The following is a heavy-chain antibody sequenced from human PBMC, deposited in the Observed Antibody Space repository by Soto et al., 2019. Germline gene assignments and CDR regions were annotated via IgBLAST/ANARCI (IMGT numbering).Heavy chain of an antibody. J-gene: IGHJ6*03. V-gene: IGHV4-34*01. D-gene: IGHD2-15*01. CDR2: INHSGST. CDR1: GGSFSGYY. CDR3: ARVLCSGGSCYRSVRRAQQGHRGAYYYYYYMDV. Sequence: QVQLQQWGAGLLKPSETLSLTCAVYGGSFSGYYWSWIRQPPGKGLEWIGEINHSGSTNYNPSLKSRVTISVDTSKNQFSLKLSSVTAADTAVYYCARVLCSGGSCYRSVRRAQQGHRGAYYYYYYMDVWGKGTTVTVSS.